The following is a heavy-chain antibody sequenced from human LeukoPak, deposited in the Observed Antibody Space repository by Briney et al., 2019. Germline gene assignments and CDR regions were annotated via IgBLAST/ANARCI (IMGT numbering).Heavy chain of an antibody. D-gene: IGHD6-6*01. V-gene: IGHV4-39*01. Sequence: PSETLSLTCTVSGGSISSSSYYWGWIRQPPGKGLEWIGSIYYSGSTYYNPSLKSRVTISVDTSKNQFSLKLSSVTAADTAVYYCARGIAARFDPWGQGILVTVSS. CDR3: ARGIAARFDP. J-gene: IGHJ5*02. CDR1: GGSISSSSYY. CDR2: IYYSGST.